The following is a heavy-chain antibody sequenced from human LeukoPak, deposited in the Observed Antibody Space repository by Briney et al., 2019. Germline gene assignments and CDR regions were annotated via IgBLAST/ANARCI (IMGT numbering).Heavy chain of an antibody. CDR3: ARKYYYDSSGYSHAFDI. CDR2: ISSSSSYI. CDR1: GLTVSSNY. D-gene: IGHD3-22*01. J-gene: IGHJ3*02. Sequence: GGSLRLSCVASGLTVSSNYMSWVRQAPGKGLEWVSSISSSSSYIYYADSVKGRFTISRDNAKNSLYLQMNSLRAEDTAVYYCARKYYYDSSGYSHAFDIWGQGTMVTVSS. V-gene: IGHV3-21*01.